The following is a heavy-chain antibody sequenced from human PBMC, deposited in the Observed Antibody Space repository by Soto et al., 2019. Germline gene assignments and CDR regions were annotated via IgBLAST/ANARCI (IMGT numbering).Heavy chain of an antibody. CDR2: IRSDGSNA. Sequence: GGSLRLSCAASGFTFSSYWMHWVRQAPGKGLVWVSRIRSDGSNAEYADSVKGRFTISRDNAENTLYLQMNSLRVEDTAVYYCARGDGDYHDGHGYLGRHWGQGTLVTVSS. V-gene: IGHV3-74*01. CDR3: ARGDGDYHDGHGYLGRH. D-gene: IGHD3-22*01. J-gene: IGHJ4*02. CDR1: GFTFSSYW.